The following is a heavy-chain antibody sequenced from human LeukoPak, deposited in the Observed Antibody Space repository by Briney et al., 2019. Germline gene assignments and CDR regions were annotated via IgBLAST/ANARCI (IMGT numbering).Heavy chain of an antibody. J-gene: IGHJ4*02. CDR3: ARAPGYYGSGSPYFDS. V-gene: IGHV4-30-2*01. CDR1: GGSISGGDNS. D-gene: IGHD3-10*01. Sequence: SETLSLTCAVSGGSISGGDNSWSWIQQPPGKGLEWIGYMYHSGSTYYNPSLKSRVIISLDRSKNQFFLKLISVTAADTAVYYCARAPGYYGSGSPYFDSWGQGTLVTVSS. CDR2: MYHSGST.